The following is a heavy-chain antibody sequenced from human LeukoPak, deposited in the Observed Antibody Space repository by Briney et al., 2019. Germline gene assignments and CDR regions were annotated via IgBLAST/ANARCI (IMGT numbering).Heavy chain of an antibody. Sequence: PSETLSLTCTVSGGSISNYYWSWIRQPPGKGLEWIGDIYYSGSTNYIPSLKSRVTISVDTSKNQFSLKLSSVTAADTAVYYCARQRRFGGYNWFDPWGQGTLVTVSS. CDR3: ARQRRFGGYNWFDP. CDR2: IYYSGST. J-gene: IGHJ5*02. CDR1: GGSISNYY. D-gene: IGHD3-10*01. V-gene: IGHV4-59*08.